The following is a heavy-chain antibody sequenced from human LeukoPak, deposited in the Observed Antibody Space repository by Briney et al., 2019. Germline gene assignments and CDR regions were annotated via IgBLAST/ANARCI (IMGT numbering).Heavy chain of an antibody. CDR3: GKSRYGSGSYYSALDY. CDR1: GFTFSSYA. CDR2: INGSGGST. J-gene: IGHJ4*02. D-gene: IGHD3-10*01. V-gene: IGHV3-23*01. Sequence: GGSLRLSCAASGFTFSSYAMSWVRQAPGKGLEWVSDINGSGGSTYYADSVKGRFTISRDNSKNTLYLQMNSLRAEDTAVYCCGKSRYGSGSYYSALDYWGQGTLVTVSS.